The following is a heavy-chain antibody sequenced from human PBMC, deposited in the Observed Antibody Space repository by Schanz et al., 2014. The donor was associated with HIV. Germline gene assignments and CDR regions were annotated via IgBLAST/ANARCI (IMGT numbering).Heavy chain of an antibody. CDR2: FNPYSGGR. D-gene: IGHD3-16*01. CDR3: ARGLKDYYYALDV. J-gene: IGHJ6*02. Sequence: QVQLVQSGAEVKKPGASVKVSCKAFGYTFTGYYIHWVRQAPGHGLEWMGWFNPYSGGRIYAQQFQGRVVMTRDTSISTAYMELSGLTSDDTAVYYCARGLKDYYYALDVWGQGTTVIVSS. V-gene: IGHV1-2*02. CDR1: GYTFTGYY.